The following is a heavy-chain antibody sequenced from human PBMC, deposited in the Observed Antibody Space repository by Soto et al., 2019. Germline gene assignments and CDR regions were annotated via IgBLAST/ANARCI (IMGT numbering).Heavy chain of an antibody. J-gene: IGHJ4*02. CDR2: IKQDGNEK. Sequence: GGSLRLSCAASGLTFSSNWMSWVRQAPGRGLECVANIKQDGNEKYYVDSVKGRFTISRDNAKNSLYLQMNSLRVEDTALYFCAKGTEYGVVLMSAFDFLGKGTLVTVSS. D-gene: IGHD3-3*01. CDR3: AKGTEYGVVLMSAFDF. V-gene: IGHV3-7*05. CDR1: GLTFSSNW.